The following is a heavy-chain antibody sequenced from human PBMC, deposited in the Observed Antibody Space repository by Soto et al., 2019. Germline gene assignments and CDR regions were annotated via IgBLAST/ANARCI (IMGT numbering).Heavy chain of an antibody. V-gene: IGHV1-46*03. CDR2: INPNGGST. CDR3: VRATAARQRDYSYHYYLHI. CDR1: GYTFINYY. D-gene: IGHD6-6*01. Sequence: GASVKVSCKASGYTFINYYIHWVRQAPGQGLEWMGVINPNGGSTVYAQKFQGRVTLTRGTSTSTVYVELSSLRSDDTAVYFCVRATAARQRDYSYHYYLHIWGQGTTVTVSS. J-gene: IGHJ6*03.